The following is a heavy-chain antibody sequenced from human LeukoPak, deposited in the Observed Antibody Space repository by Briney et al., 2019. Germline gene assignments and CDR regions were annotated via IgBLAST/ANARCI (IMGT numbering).Heavy chain of an antibody. CDR1: GYTFTGYY. CDR2: INPSGGGT. D-gene: IGHD3-10*01. CDR3: ARGMLRGLSITAFDI. V-gene: IGHV1-46*01. J-gene: IGHJ3*02. Sequence: ASVKVSCKASGYTFTGYYMHWVRQAPGQGLEWMGIINPSGGGTTYAQKFQGRVAMTRDTSTSTVYMELSSLTSEDSVVFYCARGMLRGLSITAFDIWGQGTLVTVSS.